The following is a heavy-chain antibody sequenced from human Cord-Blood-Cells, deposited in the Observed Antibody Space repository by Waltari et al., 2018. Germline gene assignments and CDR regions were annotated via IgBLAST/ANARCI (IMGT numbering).Heavy chain of an antibody. D-gene: IGHD6-6*01. V-gene: IGHV6-1*01. CDR1: GDSVSSNSPP. CDR2: TYYRSKWYN. CDR3: ARDPKYSSSSYYYGMDV. Sequence: QVQLQQSGPGLVKPSQTLSLTCAISGDSVSSNSPPWNLIRQSPSRGLEWLGRTYYRSKWYNDYAVSVKSRITINPDTSKNQFSLQLNSVTPEDTAVYYCARDPKYSSSSYYYGMDVWGQGTTVTVSS. J-gene: IGHJ6*02.